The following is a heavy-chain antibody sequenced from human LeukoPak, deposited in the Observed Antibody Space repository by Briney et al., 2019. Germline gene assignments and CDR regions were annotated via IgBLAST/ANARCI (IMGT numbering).Heavy chain of an antibody. J-gene: IGHJ4*02. V-gene: IGHV3-23*01. D-gene: IGHD3-10*01. CDR1: GFTFSSYG. CDR2: ISGSGGST. Sequence: GGSLRLPCAASGFTFSSYGMSWVRQAPGKGLEWVSAISGSGGSTYYADSVKGRFTISRDNSKNTLYLQMNSLRAEDTAVYYCAKARGSGSYSYYFDYWGQGTLVTVSS. CDR3: AKARGSGSYSYYFDY.